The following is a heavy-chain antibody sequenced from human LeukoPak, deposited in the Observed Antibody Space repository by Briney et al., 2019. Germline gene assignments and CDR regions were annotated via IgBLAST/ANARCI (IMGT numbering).Heavy chain of an antibody. J-gene: IGHJ6*02. CDR3: ARAAVAAPGDV. D-gene: IGHD6-19*01. CDR2: IKPDGSEK. V-gene: IGHV3-7*04. CDR1: GFTFSSYW. Sequence: GGSLRLSCAASGFTFSSYWMAWVRQAPGKGLGWVANIKPDGSEKYYVDSLRGRFTISRDNAENSLYLQMKSLRDEDTAVYYCARAAVAAPGDVWGQGTTVTVSS.